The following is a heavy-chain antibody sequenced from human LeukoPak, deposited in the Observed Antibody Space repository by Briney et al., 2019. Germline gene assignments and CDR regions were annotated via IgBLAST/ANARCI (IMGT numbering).Heavy chain of an antibody. CDR1: GGSINSYY. CDR3: ASSSAMVTHSFDY. D-gene: IGHD5-18*01. CDR2: IYSSGST. J-gene: IGHJ4*02. V-gene: IGHV4-59*08. Sequence: SETLSLTCSVSGGSINSYYWSWIRQPPGKGLEWIGYIYSSGSTNYNSSLTSRVTISIDTSKNQFFLRLSSVTAADTAVYYCASSSAMVTHSFDYWGQGTLVTVSS.